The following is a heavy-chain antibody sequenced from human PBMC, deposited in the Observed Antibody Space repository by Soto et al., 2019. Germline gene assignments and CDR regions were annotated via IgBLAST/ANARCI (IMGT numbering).Heavy chain of an antibody. D-gene: IGHD1-7*01. Sequence: PSETLSLTCTVSGGSISSYYWSWIRQPPGKGLEWIGYIYYSGSTNYNPSLKSRVTISVDTSKNQFSLKLSSVTAADTAVYYCARSRYNWNSHFDYWGQGTLVTVSS. CDR2: IYYSGST. CDR3: ARSRYNWNSHFDY. CDR1: GGSISSYY. J-gene: IGHJ4*02. V-gene: IGHV4-59*01.